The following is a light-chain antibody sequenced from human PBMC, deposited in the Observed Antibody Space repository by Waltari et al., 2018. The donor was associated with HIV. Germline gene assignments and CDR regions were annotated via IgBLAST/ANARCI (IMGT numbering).Light chain of an antibody. J-gene: IGKJ2*01. CDR1: QTVGNN. CDR2: GAS. V-gene: IGKV3-15*01. CDR3: QQYSEWPYT. Sequence: EIVMTQSPATLSVSPGERATVSCGASQTVGNNVAWYQQRPGQAPTRLIYGASTRATSVPARFTGGGSATRFTLTIDSPQSGYFGLYYCQQYSEWPYTFGQGTRLEL.